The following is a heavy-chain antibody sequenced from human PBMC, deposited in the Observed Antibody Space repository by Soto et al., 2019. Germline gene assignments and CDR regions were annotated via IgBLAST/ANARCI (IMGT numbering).Heavy chain of an antibody. CDR1: GGSINSYY. J-gene: IGHJ4*02. Sequence: PSETLSLTCTVSGGSINSYYWSWIRQPPGKGLEWIGYIYYSGSTNYNPSLKSRVTISVDTSKNQFSLKLSSVTAADTAVYYCARETDYYDSSGYYYFDYWGQGTLVTVSS. CDR3: ARETDYYDSSGYYYFDY. V-gene: IGHV4-59*01. CDR2: IYYSGST. D-gene: IGHD3-22*01.